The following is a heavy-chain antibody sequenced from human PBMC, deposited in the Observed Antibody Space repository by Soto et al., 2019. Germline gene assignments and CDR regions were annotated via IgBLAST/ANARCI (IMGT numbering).Heavy chain of an antibody. J-gene: IGHJ4*02. CDR3: ARALFGEFDY. V-gene: IGHV4-59*01. CDR2: IYYSGST. CDR1: GCSISSYY. D-gene: IGHD3-10*01. Sequence: PSESLSLTCPLSGCSISSYYWSWIRQPPGKGLEWIGYIYYSGSTNYNPSLKSRVTISVDTSKNQFSLKLSSVTAADTAVYYCARALFGEFDYWGQGTLVTVSS.